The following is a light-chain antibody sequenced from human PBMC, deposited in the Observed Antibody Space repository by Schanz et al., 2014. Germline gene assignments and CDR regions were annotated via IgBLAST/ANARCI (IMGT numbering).Light chain of an antibody. CDR3: SSYTRSDTLI. V-gene: IGLV2-14*01. CDR1: SSDVGGYNY. CDR2: DVS. Sequence: QSALTQPASVSGSPGQSITISCTGTSSDVGGYNYVSWYQQHPGKAPKLMIYDVSYRPSGVSNRFSGSKSGNTASLTISGLQAEDEADYYCSSYTRSDTLIFGGGTKLTVL. J-gene: IGLJ2*01.